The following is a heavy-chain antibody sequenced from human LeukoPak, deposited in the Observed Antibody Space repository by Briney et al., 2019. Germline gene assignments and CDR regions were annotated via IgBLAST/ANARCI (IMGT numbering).Heavy chain of an antibody. D-gene: IGHD3-10*01. CDR3: ARAALGVWFGEPLGGPTEY. CDR2: INPNSGGT. V-gene: IGHV1-2*02. CDR1: RYTFTGYY. Sequence: APVKVSCKASRYTFTGYYIHGVGQSAGQGLEWMGWINPNSGGTYYAQSFQGRVTMTRDTSISTAYMELSRLRSDDTAVYYCARAALGVWFGEPLGGPTEYWGQGTLVTVSS. J-gene: IGHJ4*02.